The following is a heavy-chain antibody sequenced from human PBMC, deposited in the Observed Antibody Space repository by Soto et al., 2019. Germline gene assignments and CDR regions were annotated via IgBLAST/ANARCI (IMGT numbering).Heavy chain of an antibody. Sequence: QVPLVQSGAEVKKPGASVKVSCKASGYTFTSYGISWVRQAPGQGLEWMGWISAYNGNTNYAQKLQGRVTMTTDTYTSTAYMELRSRRSDDTAVYYGARDLFVITFGGVIGTRGIEYWGQGTLVTVSS. CDR3: ARDLFVITFGGVIGTRGIEY. CDR2: ISAYNGNT. J-gene: IGHJ4*02. V-gene: IGHV1-18*01. CDR1: GYTFTSYG. D-gene: IGHD3-16*02.